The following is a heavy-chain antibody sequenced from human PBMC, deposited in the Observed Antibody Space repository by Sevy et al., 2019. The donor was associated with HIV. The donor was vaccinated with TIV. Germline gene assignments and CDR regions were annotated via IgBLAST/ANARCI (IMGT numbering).Heavy chain of an antibody. V-gene: IGHV3-30*02. CDR3: AKDVLMTIFAVVHNWFDP. D-gene: IGHD3-3*01. Sequence: GGSLRLSCAASGFTFSSYGMHWVRQAPGKGLEWVAFIRYDGSNKYYADSVKGRFTISRDNSKNTLYLQMNSLRAEDTAVYYCAKDVLMTIFAVVHNWFDPWGQGTLVTVSS. CDR1: GFTFSSYG. J-gene: IGHJ5*02. CDR2: IRYDGSNK.